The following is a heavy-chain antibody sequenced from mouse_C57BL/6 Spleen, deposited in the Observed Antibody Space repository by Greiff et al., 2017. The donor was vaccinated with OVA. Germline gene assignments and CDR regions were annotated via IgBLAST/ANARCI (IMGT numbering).Heavy chain of an antibody. D-gene: IGHD3-1*01. J-gene: IGHJ2*01. CDR2: INPSTGGT. V-gene: IGHV1-42*01. CDR3: ARPSTAPYFDY. CDR1: GYSFTGYY. Sequence: DVQLQESGPELVKPGASVKISCKASGYSFTGYYMNWVKQSPEKSLEWIGEINPSTGGTTYNQKFKAKATLTVDKSSSTAYMQLKSLTSEDSAVYYCARPSTAPYFDYWGQGTTLTVSS.